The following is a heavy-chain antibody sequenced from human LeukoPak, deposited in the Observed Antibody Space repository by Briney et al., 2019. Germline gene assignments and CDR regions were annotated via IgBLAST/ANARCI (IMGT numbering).Heavy chain of an antibody. Sequence: PSETLSLTCTVSGGSISSSSYYWGWIRQPPGKGLEWIGSIYYSGSTYYNPSLKSRVTISVDTSKNQFSLKLSSVTAADTAVYYCARRTVTTQLTADNWFDPWGQGTLVTVSS. D-gene: IGHD4-17*01. CDR2: IYYSGST. CDR3: ARRTVTTQLTADNWFDP. V-gene: IGHV4-39*07. CDR1: GGSISSSSYY. J-gene: IGHJ5*02.